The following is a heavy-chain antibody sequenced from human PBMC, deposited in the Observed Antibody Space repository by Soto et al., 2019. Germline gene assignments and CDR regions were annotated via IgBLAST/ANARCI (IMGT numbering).Heavy chain of an antibody. CDR3: ARLGLGWEFPFDH. CDR1: CGSVSNDAYY. V-gene: IGHV4-61*08. CDR2: IYHSGST. Sequence: QVQLQESGPGLMKPSETLSLTCTVSCGSVSNDAYYWSWIRQPPGKGLEWIGYIYHSGSTYYNPSLNSRVIISVDMSENQFSLRLNSVTAADTAVYYCARLGLGWEFPFDHWGQGTLVNVSS. J-gene: IGHJ4*02. D-gene: IGHD1-26*01.